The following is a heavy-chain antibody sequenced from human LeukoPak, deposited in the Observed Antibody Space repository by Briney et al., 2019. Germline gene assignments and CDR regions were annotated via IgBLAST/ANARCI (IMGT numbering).Heavy chain of an antibody. V-gene: IGHV4-4*07. CDR3: AAEGTGTTTY. J-gene: IGHJ4*02. Sequence: SATLSLICTVSGGSISSYYWSWIRQPAGKGLEWIGRIYTSGSTNYNPSLKSRVTMSVDTSKNQFSLKLSSVTAADTAVYYWAAEGTGTTTYWGQGTLVTVSS. D-gene: IGHD1-7*01. CDR2: IYTSGST. CDR1: GGSISSYY.